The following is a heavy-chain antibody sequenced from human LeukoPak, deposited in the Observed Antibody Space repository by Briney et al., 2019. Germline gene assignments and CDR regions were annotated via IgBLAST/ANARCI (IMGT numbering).Heavy chain of an antibody. D-gene: IGHD3-22*01. CDR1: GYSFTSYW. V-gene: IGHV5-51*01. CDR3: ARPGEYENSGYEY. CDR2: IFPGDSDT. Sequence: GESLQSSCKGSGYSFTSYWIGWVRQMPGKGLEWMGIIFPGDSDTRYSPSFLGQVSISADNSLNTAYLQWNNLSASDTAMYYCARPGEYENSGYEYWGQGTQVIVSS. J-gene: IGHJ4*02.